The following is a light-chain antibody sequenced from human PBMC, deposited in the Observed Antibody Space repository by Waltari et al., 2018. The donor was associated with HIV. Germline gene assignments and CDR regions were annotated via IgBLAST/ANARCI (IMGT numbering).Light chain of an antibody. CDR2: DGN. J-gene: IGLJ1*01. CDR1: ASDIRRYNY. CDR3: ASYTVNSTEV. Sequence: QSALSQPASVSASPGHSVAISCSGSASDIRRYNYVSWYQQHPTRAPPRILFDGNSRPSGISDRFSGSKSCTASSLTISAVRTDDEADYYCASYTVNSTEVFGTGTRLSVL. V-gene: IGLV2-14*03.